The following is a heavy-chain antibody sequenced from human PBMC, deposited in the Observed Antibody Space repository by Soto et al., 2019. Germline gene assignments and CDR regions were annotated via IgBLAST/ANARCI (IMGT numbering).Heavy chain of an antibody. Sequence: QVQLVQSGAEVKKPGASVKVSCKASGYTFTSYGISWVRQAPGQGLEWMGWISAYNGNTNYAQKLQGRVTMTTDTSTSTAYMELRSLRSDDTAVDYCARGGDDILTGYYNRGTSQFDYWGQGTLVTVSS. CDR3: ARGGDDILTGYYNRGTSQFDY. D-gene: IGHD3-9*01. CDR1: GYTFTSYG. J-gene: IGHJ4*02. CDR2: ISAYNGNT. V-gene: IGHV1-18*01.